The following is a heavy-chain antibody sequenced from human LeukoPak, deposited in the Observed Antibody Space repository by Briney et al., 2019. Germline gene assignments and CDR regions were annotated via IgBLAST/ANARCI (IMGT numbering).Heavy chain of an antibody. Sequence: PSETLSLTCTVSGGSISSYYWSWIRQPPGKGLEWIGEISHSGTSNYNPSLKSRVTISVDTSKNQFSLKLNSVTAADTAIYYCAREASGSPEYFDSWGQGNLVTVSS. J-gene: IGHJ4*02. D-gene: IGHD1-26*01. V-gene: IGHV4-34*01. CDR3: AREASGSPEYFDS. CDR2: ISHSGTS. CDR1: GGSISSYY.